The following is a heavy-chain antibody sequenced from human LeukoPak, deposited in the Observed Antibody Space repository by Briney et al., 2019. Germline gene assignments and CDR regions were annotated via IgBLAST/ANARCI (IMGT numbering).Heavy chain of an antibody. CDR1: VYTFTNYG. Sequence: GASVTVSFTSTVYTFTNYGISWVGQAPGQGREGMGWISAYNGNTNYAQKLQGRVTMTTDTSTSTAYMELRSLRSDDTAVYYCAREPAATLFDYWGQGTLVTVSS. CDR2: ISAYNGNT. V-gene: IGHV1-18*01. CDR3: AREPAATLFDY. D-gene: IGHD2-2*01. J-gene: IGHJ4*02.